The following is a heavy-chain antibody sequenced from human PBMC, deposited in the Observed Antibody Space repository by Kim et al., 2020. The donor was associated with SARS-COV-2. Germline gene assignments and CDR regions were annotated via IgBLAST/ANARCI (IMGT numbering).Heavy chain of an antibody. CDR3: AKESTQQGGSFGFRPFDY. J-gene: IGHJ4*02. D-gene: IGHD6-13*01. CDR2: VSYDGSHK. Sequence: GGSLRLSCAASGFTLSSYGMHWVRQAPGKGLEWVSFVSYDGSHKCYEDSVRGRFTISRDDPKNTVFLQMNSVRIEDTAVYYCAKESTQQGGSFGFRPFDYGGEGPPVTLSA. CDR1: GFTLSSYG. V-gene: IGHV3-30*18.